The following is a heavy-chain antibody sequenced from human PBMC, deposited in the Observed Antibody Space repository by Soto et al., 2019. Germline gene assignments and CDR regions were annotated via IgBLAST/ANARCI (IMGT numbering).Heavy chain of an antibody. Sequence: GASVKVSCKASGYTFTSYGISWVRQAPGQGLEWMGWISAYNGNTNYAQKLQGRVTMTTDTSTSTAYMELRSLRSDDTAVYYCADTKLDFWIGYYETPPPAVIDISGQATMVTVSS. CDR2: ISAYNGNT. J-gene: IGHJ3*02. CDR1: GYTFTSYG. V-gene: IGHV1-18*01. D-gene: IGHD3-3*01. CDR3: ADTKLDFWIGYYETPPPAVIDI.